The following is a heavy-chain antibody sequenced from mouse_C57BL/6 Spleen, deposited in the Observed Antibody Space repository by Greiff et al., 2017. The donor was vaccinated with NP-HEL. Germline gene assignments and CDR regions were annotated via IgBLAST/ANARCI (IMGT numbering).Heavy chain of an antibody. CDR1: GYAFSSYW. V-gene: IGHV1-80*01. CDR2: IYPGDGDT. J-gene: IGHJ2*01. CDR3: ARGGDGYYPYYFDY. Sequence: QVQLKQSGAELVKPGASVKISCKASGYAFSSYWMNWVKQRPGKGLEWIGQIYPGDGDTNYNGKFKGKATLTADKSSSTAYMQLSSLTSEDSAVYFCARGGDGYYPYYFDYWGQGTTLTVSS. D-gene: IGHD2-3*01.